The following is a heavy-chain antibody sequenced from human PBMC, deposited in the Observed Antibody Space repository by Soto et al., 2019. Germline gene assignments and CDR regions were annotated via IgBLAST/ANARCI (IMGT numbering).Heavy chain of an antibody. D-gene: IGHD5-12*01. CDR1: GGSLTGYC. CDR3: ARGQEGIVATH. J-gene: IGHJ4*02. CDR2: IKDGGVT. Sequence: QVHLQQWGAGLLKPSETLSLTCAVNGGSLTGYCWSWIRQPPGKGLEWIGEIKDGGVTNYSPSLKGRVTMSADTSKNQFSLKLNSVTAADTAVYYCARGQEGIVATHWDQGPLVTVSS. V-gene: IGHV4-34*01.